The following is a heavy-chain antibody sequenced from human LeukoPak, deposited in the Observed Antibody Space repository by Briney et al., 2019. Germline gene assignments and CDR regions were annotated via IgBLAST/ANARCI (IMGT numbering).Heavy chain of an antibody. V-gene: IGHV3-33*06. J-gene: IGHJ5*02. CDR2: IWYDGSNK. D-gene: IGHD4-17*01. CDR3: AKWYGDYGFWFDP. Sequence: GGSLRLSCVASGFTFSNFLMNWVRQAPGKGLEWVAVIWYDGSNKYYADSVKGRFTISRDNSKNTLYLQMNSLRAEDTAVYYCAKWYGDYGFWFDPWGQGTLVTVSS. CDR1: GFTFSNFL.